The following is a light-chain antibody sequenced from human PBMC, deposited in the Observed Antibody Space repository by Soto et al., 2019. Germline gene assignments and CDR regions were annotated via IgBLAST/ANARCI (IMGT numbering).Light chain of an antibody. J-gene: IGLJ2*01. Sequence: QSVLTQPPSASGTPGQRVTISCSGSRSNIGEKSLYWYQQVPGTAPKLMIYEVSNRPSGVSNRFSGSKSGNTASLTISGLQAEDEADYYCSSYTSSSTLVFGGGTKLTVL. CDR3: SSYTSSSTLV. V-gene: IGLV2-14*01. CDR1: RSNIGEKS. CDR2: EVS.